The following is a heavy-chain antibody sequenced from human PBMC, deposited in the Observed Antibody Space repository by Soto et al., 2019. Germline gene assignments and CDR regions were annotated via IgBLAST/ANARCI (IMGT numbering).Heavy chain of an antibody. D-gene: IGHD3-10*02. CDR2: ISYDGSEE. Sequence: GGSLRLSCAASGFTFSSFAIHFFRHAPGRGLEWVTLISYDGSEEYYADSVKGRFTISRDNAKNSLHLQINSLRGEDTAVYYCARSGDNYNVLDYWGQGTPVTVSS. CDR1: GFTFSSFA. CDR3: ARSGDNYNVLDY. V-gene: IGHV3-30*07. J-gene: IGHJ4*02.